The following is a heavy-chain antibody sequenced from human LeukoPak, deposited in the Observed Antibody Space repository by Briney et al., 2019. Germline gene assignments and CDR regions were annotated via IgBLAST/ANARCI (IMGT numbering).Heavy chain of an antibody. J-gene: IGHJ3*02. CDR2: IIPIFGTA. CDR1: GGTFSSYA. Sequence: ASVKVSCKASGGTFSSYAISWVRQAPGQGLEWMGGIIPIFGTANYAQKFQDRVTITADESTSTAYMELSSLRSEDTAVYYCASRDYYDSTDAFDIWGQGTMVTVSS. D-gene: IGHD3-22*01. V-gene: IGHV1-69*13. CDR3: ASRDYYDSTDAFDI.